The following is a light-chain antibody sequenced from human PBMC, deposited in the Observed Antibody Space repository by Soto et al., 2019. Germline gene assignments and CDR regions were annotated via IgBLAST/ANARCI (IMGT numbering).Light chain of an antibody. CDR2: AAS. CDR1: QSVDNY. J-gene: IGKJ3*01. CDR3: QQDLRPPLT. Sequence: DLHIVQAPYYLTASVGDTVTLTCRASQSVDNYLKCYQQKPGKAPGLLIYAASTLQSGVPSRFSGSGSGTDFTLTISSMQPEDFANYYCQQDLRPPLTFGPRTKVDIK. V-gene: IGKV1-39*01.